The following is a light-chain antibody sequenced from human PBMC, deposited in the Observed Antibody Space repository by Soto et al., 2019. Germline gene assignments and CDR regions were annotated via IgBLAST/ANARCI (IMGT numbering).Light chain of an antibody. CDR2: DVS. Sequence: DIVLTQTPLSLSVTPGQPASISCKSSQSLLRSDGKTFLYWYLQRPGQPPQLLISDVSNRFSGVPDRFSASGAGTDFTLKISRVEADDVGVYHCMQISQLPYIFGQGTKLEIE. V-gene: IGKV2D-29*01. J-gene: IGKJ2*01. CDR3: MQISQLPYI. CDR1: QSLLRSDGKTF.